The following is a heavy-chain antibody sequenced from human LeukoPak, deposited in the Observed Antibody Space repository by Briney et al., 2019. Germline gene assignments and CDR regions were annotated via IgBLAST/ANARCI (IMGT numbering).Heavy chain of an antibody. CDR1: GGSISSGGYS. J-gene: IGHJ6*03. V-gene: IGHV4-30-2*03. D-gene: IGHD6-6*01. CDR3: ARHGIAALRVHYYYMDV. Sequence: PSQTLSLTCAVSGGSISSGGYSWSWIRQPPGKGLEWIGYIYHSGSTYYNPSLKSRVTISVDTSKNQFSLKLSSVTAADTAVYYCARHGIAALRVHYYYMDVWGKGTTVTVSS. CDR2: IYHSGST.